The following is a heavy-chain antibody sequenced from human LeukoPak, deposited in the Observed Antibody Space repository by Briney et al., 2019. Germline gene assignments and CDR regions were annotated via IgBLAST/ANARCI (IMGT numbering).Heavy chain of an antibody. CDR1: GFTFSSYG. V-gene: IGHV3-30*02. D-gene: IGHD6-13*01. Sequence: GGSLRLSCAASGFTFSSYGMHWVRQAPGRGLEWVAFIRYDGSNKYYADSVKGRFTISRDNSKNTLHLQMNSLRAEDTAVYYCAKDREGYSSRHDYWGQGTLVTVSS. J-gene: IGHJ4*02. CDR3: AKDREGYSSRHDY. CDR2: IRYDGSNK.